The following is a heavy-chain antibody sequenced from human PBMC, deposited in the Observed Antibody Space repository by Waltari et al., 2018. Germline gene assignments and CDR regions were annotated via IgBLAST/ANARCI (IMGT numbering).Heavy chain of an antibody. J-gene: IGHJ4*02. Sequence: VNFLSSGGDLVHPGGFLRASCAAPGVPVHSKGTIWVLQAAGKGLGGVAGITASGRTTVYDDSVKVHFTISRDNAKNTVFLQMNNLRTADTAIDYCAKNPASGGFDYFDHWGQGTLVTVSS. D-gene: IGHD2-15*01. CDR1: GVPVHSKG. CDR3: AKNPASGGFDYFDH. V-gene: IGHV3-23*01. CDR2: ITASGRTT.